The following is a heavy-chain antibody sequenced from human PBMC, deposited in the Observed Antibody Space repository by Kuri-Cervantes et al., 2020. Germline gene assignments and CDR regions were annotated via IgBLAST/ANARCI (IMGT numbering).Heavy chain of an antibody. V-gene: IGHV4-34*01. CDR1: GGSFSGYY. Sequence: SETLSLTCAVYGGSFSGYYWSWIRQPPGKGLEWIGSIYYSGSTYYNPSLKSRVTISVDTSKNQFSLKLSSVTAADTAVYYCARRVDCSSTSCYAGTYYYYMDVWGKGTTVTVSS. J-gene: IGHJ6*03. D-gene: IGHD2-2*01. CDR3: ARRVDCSSTSCYAGTYYYYMDV. CDR2: IYYSGST.